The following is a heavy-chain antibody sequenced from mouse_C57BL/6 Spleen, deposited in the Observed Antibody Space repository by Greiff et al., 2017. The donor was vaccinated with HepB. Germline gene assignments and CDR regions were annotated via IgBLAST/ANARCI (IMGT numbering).Heavy chain of an antibody. D-gene: IGHD1-1*01. Sequence: QVQLQQSGAELVRPGTSVKVSCKASGYAFTNYLIEWVKQRPGQGLEWIGVINPGSGGTNYNEKFKGKATLTADKSSSTAYMQLSSQTSEDSAVYFCAREDHYEYYFDYWGQGTTLTVSS. CDR1: GYAFTNYL. CDR2: INPGSGGT. J-gene: IGHJ2*01. V-gene: IGHV1-54*01. CDR3: AREDHYEYYFDY.